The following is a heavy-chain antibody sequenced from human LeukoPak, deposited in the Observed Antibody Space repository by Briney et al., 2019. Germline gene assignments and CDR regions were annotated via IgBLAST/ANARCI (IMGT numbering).Heavy chain of an antibody. Sequence: PSETLSLTCTLSGGSISSYYWSWIRQPPGKGLEWIGYIYYSGSTNYNPSLKSRVTISVDTSKNQFSLKLSSVTAADTAVYYCARQDTPWLNYGMDVWGQGTTVTVSS. CDR1: GGSISSYY. CDR2: IYYSGST. V-gene: IGHV4-59*08. D-gene: IGHD5-12*01. CDR3: ARQDTPWLNYGMDV. J-gene: IGHJ6*02.